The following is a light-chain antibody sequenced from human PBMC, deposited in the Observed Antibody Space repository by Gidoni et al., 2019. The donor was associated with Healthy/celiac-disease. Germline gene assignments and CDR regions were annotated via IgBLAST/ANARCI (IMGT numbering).Light chain of an antibody. CDR3: QQYNSYSLT. J-gene: IGKJ4*01. V-gene: IGKV1-5*03. CDR1: QSISSW. CDR2: KAS. Sequence: DIQMTQSPSTLSASVGDRVTITCRASQSISSWLAWYQQKPGNAPKLLIYKASSLESGVPSRFSGSGSGTEFTLTISSLQPDDFATYSCQQYNSYSLTFGGGTKVEIK.